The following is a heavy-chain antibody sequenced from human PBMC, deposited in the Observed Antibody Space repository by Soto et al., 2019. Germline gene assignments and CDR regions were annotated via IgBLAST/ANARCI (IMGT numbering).Heavy chain of an antibody. CDR2: IKSKTDGGTK. CDR3: TAIVATIEGYFDC. V-gene: IGHV3-15*01. D-gene: IGHD5-12*01. J-gene: IGHJ4*02. Sequence: EVQLVESGGGLVKPGGSLRLSCAASGFTFSNAWMSWVRQAPGKGLEWVGRIKSKTDGGTKDYAAPVKGRFTISRDDSKNKLYLQMNSLKTEVTAVYYCTAIVATIEGYFDCWGQGTLVTVSS. CDR1: GFTFSNAW.